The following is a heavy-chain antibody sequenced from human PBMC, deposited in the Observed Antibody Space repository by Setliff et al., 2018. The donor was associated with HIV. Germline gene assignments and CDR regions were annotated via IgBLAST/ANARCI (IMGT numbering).Heavy chain of an antibody. Sequence: ASVKVSCKASGYTFTSYAMHWVRQAPGQRLEWMGWINAGNGNTDYAPRLLGRVTMTTDTSTSTAYMELRSLSSDDTAVYYCARARLQGIVTAVGPRDNCLDPWGQGTRVTVSS. V-gene: IGHV1-3*01. J-gene: IGHJ5*02. D-gene: IGHD1-26*01. CDR1: GYTFTSYA. CDR3: ARARLQGIVTAVGPRDNCLDP. CDR2: INAGNGNT.